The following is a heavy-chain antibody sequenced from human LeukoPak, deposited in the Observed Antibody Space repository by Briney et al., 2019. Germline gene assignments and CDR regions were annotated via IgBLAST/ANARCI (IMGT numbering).Heavy chain of an antibody. CDR3: ARDRATVLLWSGELLDFDY. D-gene: IGHD3-10*01. CDR2: ISAYNGNT. CDR1: GGTFSSYG. J-gene: IGHJ4*02. V-gene: IGHV1-18*01. Sequence: GASVKVSCKASGGTFSSYGISWVRQAPGQGLEWMGWISAYNGNTNYAQKLQGRVTMTTDTSTSTAYMELRSLRSDDTAVYYCARDRATVLLWSGELLDFDYWGQGTLVTVSS.